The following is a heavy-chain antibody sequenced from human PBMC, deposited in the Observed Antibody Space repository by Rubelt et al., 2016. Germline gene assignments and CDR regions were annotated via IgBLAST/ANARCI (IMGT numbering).Heavy chain of an antibody. V-gene: IGHV4-34*01. CDR2: INHSGST. CDR1: GGSFSGYY. D-gene: IGHD2-2*01. Sequence: QVQLQQWGAGLLKPSETLSLTCAVYGGSFSGYYWSWIRQPPGKGLEWIGEINHSGSTNYNPSLKSWVTISVDTSKNRFFLKLSAVTAADTAVYYCASSTSCYVLASPACAFDIWGQGTMVTVSS. J-gene: IGHJ3*02. CDR3: ASSTSCYVLASPACAFDI.